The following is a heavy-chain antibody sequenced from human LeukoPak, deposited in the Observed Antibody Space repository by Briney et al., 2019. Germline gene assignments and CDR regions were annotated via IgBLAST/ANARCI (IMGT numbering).Heavy chain of an antibody. CDR2: IWYDGSNK. V-gene: IGHV3-33*01. Sequence: GGSLRLSCAASGFTFSSYGMHWVRQAPGKGLEWVAVIWYDGSNKYYADSVKGRFTISRDNSKNTLYLQMNSLRAEDTAVYYCARDLYDYVWGSYRENWFDPWGQGTLVTVSS. CDR1: GFTFSSYG. J-gene: IGHJ5*02. CDR3: ARDLYDYVWGSYRENWFDP. D-gene: IGHD3-16*02.